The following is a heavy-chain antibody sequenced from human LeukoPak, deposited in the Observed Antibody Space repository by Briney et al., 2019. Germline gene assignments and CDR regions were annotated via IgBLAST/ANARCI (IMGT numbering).Heavy chain of an antibody. D-gene: IGHD4-11*01. CDR2: INAGNGNT. J-gene: IGHJ1*01. Sequence: GASVKVSCKASGYAFTSYAMHWVRQAPGQRLEWMGWINAGNGNTKYSQKFQGRVTITRDTSASTAYMELSSLRSEDTAVYYCARERLQGYFQHWGQGTLVTVSS. CDR1: GYAFTSYA. CDR3: ARERLQGYFQH. V-gene: IGHV1-3*01.